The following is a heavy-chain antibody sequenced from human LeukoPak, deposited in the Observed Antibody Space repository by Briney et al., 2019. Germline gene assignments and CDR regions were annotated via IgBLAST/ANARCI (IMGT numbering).Heavy chain of an antibody. V-gene: IGHV3-23*01. CDR1: GFTFSSYG. Sequence: PGGSLRLSCAASGFTFSSYGMSWVRQAPGKGLEWVSGISPGGGPTYYADSVKGRFTISRDDSKSTLCLQMTNLRAEDTAVYYCAKDGAWLRFDDWGQGILVTVSS. CDR3: AKDGAWLRFDD. D-gene: IGHD5-12*01. CDR2: ISPGGGPT. J-gene: IGHJ4*02.